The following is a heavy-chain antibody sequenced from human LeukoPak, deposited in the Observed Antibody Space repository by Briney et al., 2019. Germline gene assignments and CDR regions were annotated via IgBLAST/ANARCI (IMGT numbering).Heavy chain of an antibody. CDR2: ISGYNGDT. J-gene: IGHJ6*03. CDR3: ARGTGTTYYYYYYMDV. D-gene: IGHD1-7*01. Sequence: ASVKVSCKASGYTFTHHGISWVRQAPGQGLEWMGWISGYNGDTIYAQRLQGRLTMTTDRSTTTAYVELSSLRSEDTAVYYCARGTGTTYYYYYYMDVWGKGTTVTVSS. CDR1: GYTFTHHG. V-gene: IGHV1-18*01.